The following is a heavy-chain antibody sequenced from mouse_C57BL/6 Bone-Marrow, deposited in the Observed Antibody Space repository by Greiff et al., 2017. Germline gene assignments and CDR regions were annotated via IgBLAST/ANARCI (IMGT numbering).Heavy chain of an antibody. J-gene: IGHJ4*01. CDR2: INYDGSST. CDR3: ARGSNYGYAMDY. D-gene: IGHD2-5*01. V-gene: IGHV5-16*01. Sequence: EVMLVESEGGLVQPGSSMKLSCTASGFTFSDYYMAWVRQVPEKGLEWVANINYDGSSTYYLDSLKSRFIISRDNAKNILYLQMSSLKSEDTATYYCARGSNYGYAMDYGGQGTSVTVSS. CDR1: GFTFSDYY.